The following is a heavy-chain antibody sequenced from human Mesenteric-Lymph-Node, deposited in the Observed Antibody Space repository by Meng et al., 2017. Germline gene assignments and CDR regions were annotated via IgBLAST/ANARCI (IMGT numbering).Heavy chain of an antibody. D-gene: IGHD5-18*01. CDR2: ISGTGGNT. Sequence: EVRLLESGGGLVQPGGSLRLSCAVSGFIFSDYAMSWVRQAPGKGLEWVAPISGTGGNTYYADSVKGRFTVSRDNPKNTLYLQMNSLRAEDTAVYYCARDTPGLLFDYWGQGTLVTVSS. J-gene: IGHJ4*02. CDR3: ARDTPGLLFDY. V-gene: IGHV3-23*01. CDR1: GFIFSDYA.